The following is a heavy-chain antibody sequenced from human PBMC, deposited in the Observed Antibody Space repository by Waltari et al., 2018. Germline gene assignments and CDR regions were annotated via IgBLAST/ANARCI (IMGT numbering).Heavy chain of an antibody. CDR3: ARDWDAAGN. V-gene: IGHV3-48*01. CDR2: ISSSSSTI. J-gene: IGHJ4*02. CDR1: EFTFSSYS. D-gene: IGHD1-26*01. Sequence: EVQLVESGGGLVQPGGSLRLSCAASEFTFSSYSMNWVRQAPGKGLVCVSYISSSSSTIYYADSVKGRFTISRDNAKNSLYLQMNSLRAEDTAVYYCARDWDAAGNWGQGTLVTVSS.